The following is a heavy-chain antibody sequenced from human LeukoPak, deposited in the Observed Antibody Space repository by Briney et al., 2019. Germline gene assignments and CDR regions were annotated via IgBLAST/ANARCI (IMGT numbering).Heavy chain of an antibody. J-gene: IGHJ6*03. CDR2: IIPIFGTA. CDR1: GGTFSSYA. D-gene: IGHD2-2*01. V-gene: IGHV1-69*05. CDR3: AGRDPIVVVPAAPPSHYYYYMDV. Sequence: SVKVSCKASGGTFSSYAISWVRQAPGQGLEWMGGIIPIFGTANYAQKFQGRVTITTDESTSTAYMELSGLRSEDTAVYYCAGRDPIVVVPAAPPSHYYYYMDVWGNGTTVTVSS.